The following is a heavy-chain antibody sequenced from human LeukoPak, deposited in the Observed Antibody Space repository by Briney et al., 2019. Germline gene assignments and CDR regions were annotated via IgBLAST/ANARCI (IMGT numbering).Heavy chain of an antibody. J-gene: IGHJ6*03. CDR2: IYYSGST. V-gene: IGHV4-59*11. Sequence: SETLSLTCTVSGGSISSHYWSWLRQPPGKGLEGIGYIYYSGSTNYNPSLKSRVTISVDTSKNQFSLKLSSVTAADTAVYYCARARDSSGYYYYYYYMDVWGKGTTVTVSS. CDR3: ARARDSSGYYYYYYYMDV. D-gene: IGHD3-22*01. CDR1: GGSISSHY.